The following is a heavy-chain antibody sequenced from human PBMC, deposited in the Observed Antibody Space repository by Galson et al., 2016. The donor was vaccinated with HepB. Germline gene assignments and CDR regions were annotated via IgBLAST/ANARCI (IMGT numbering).Heavy chain of an antibody. V-gene: IGHV3-23*01. CDR2: IRNSGSNT. Sequence: SLRLSCAASGFTFSNFAMNWVRQAPGKGLEWVSSIRNSGSNTYYADSVKGRFTISRDNSKNTLFLQMNNLRADDTAVYYYVKDFRSCGGGDCYGWFDPWGQEILVTVSS. CDR3: VKDFRSCGGGDCYGWFDP. CDR1: GFTFSNFA. D-gene: IGHD2-21*02. J-gene: IGHJ5*02.